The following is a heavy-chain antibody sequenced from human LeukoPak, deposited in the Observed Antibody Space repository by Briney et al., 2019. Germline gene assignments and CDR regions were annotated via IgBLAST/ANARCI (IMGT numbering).Heavy chain of an antibody. CDR2: MKQDGSEK. D-gene: IGHD1-26*01. Sequence: PGGSLRLSCAASGFTFSSYWMSWVRQAPGKGLEWVANMKQDGSEKYYVDSVKGRFTISRDNAKNSLYLQMNSLRAEDTAVYYCARDFGKWELPPGFVYWGQGTLVTVSS. J-gene: IGHJ4*02. V-gene: IGHV3-7*01. CDR1: GFTFSSYW. CDR3: ARDFGKWELPPGFVY.